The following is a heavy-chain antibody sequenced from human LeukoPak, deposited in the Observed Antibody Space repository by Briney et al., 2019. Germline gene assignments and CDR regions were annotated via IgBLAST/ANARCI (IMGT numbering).Heavy chain of an antibody. Sequence: ASVKVSCKASGYTFTSYGISWVRQAPGHGLEWMGWISAYNGNTNYAQKLQGRVTMTTDTSTSTAYMELRSLRSDDTAVYYCARDVGYCSSTSCPSFDYWGQGTLVTVSS. CDR2: ISAYNGNT. CDR3: ARDVGYCSSTSCPSFDY. D-gene: IGHD2-2*01. CDR1: GYTFTSYG. V-gene: IGHV1-18*04. J-gene: IGHJ4*02.